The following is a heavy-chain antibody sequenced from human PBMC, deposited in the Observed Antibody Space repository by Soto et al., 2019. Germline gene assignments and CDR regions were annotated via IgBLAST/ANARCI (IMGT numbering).Heavy chain of an antibody. CDR2: TWYDGSNK. Sequence: QVQLVESGGGVVQPGRSLRLSCAASGFTFSSYGMHWVRQAPGKGLEWVAVTWYDGSNKYYADSVKGRFTISRDNSKNALYLQMNSLRAEDTAVYYCARDHKEIVLAMLSYSFDYWGQGTLVTVSS. J-gene: IGHJ4*02. D-gene: IGHD2-8*02. CDR3: ARDHKEIVLAMLSYSFDY. CDR1: GFTFSSYG. V-gene: IGHV3-33*01.